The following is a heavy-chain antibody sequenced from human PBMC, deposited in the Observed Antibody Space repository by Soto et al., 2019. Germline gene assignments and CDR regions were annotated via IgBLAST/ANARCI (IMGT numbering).Heavy chain of an antibody. D-gene: IGHD2-2*03. CDR1: GGTFSSYA. V-gene: IGHV1-69*12. CDR2: IIPIFGTA. J-gene: IGHJ6*02. CDR3: AGYPTDYYYYGMDV. Sequence: QVQLVQSGAEVKKPGSSVKVSCKASGGTFSSYAISWVRQAPGQGLEWMGGIIPIFGTADYAQKFQGRVTITADESTSTAYMERSSLRSEDTAVYYFAGYPTDYYYYGMDVGGQGTRVTVSS.